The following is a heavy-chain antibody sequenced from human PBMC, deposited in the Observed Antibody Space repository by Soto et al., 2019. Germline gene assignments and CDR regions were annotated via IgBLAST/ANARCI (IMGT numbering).Heavy chain of an antibody. CDR1: GFTFSDYS. CDR3: ARDAGAWCY. D-gene: IGHD2-8*01. Sequence: EVQLVESGGGLVQPGGSLRLSCAASGFTFSDYSMDWVRRAPGKGLEWVSYISSSSSTIYYADSVKGRFTISRDNAKNSLYQQMNTPRDVYTAVYDCARDAGAWCYWGQRTVVNVSS. CDR2: ISSSSSTI. J-gene: IGHJ4*02. V-gene: IGHV3-48*02.